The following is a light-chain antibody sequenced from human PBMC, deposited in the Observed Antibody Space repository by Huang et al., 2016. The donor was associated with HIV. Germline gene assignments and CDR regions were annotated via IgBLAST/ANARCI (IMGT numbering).Light chain of an antibody. J-gene: IGKJ4*01. CDR2: AAS. CDR3: QQSYRTPLT. Sequence: DIQMTQSPSSLSASVRDRVTITCRASQSISSYLNWYQQKPGKAPKLLNYAASSLQSGVPSRCGGGGSGTEFTLTISSLQPEDFVAYYCQQSYRTPLTFGRGTKVEIK. V-gene: IGKV1-39*01. CDR1: QSISSY.